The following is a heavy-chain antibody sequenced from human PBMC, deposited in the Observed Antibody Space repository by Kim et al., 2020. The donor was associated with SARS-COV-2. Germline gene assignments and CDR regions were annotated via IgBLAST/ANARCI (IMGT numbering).Heavy chain of an antibody. CDR2: ISAYNGNT. CDR3: ARYTPEEVRYFDWLPSYNWFDP. Sequence: ASVKVSCKASGYTFTSYGISWVRQAPGQGLEWMGWISAYNGNTNYAQKLQGRVTMTTDTSTSTAYMELRSLRSDDTAVYYCARYTPEEVRYFDWLPSYNWFDPWGQGTLVTVSS. CDR1: GYTFTSYG. J-gene: IGHJ5*02. V-gene: IGHV1-18*04. D-gene: IGHD3-9*01.